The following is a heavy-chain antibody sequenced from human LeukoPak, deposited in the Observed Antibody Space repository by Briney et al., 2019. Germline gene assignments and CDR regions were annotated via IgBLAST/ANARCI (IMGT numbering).Heavy chain of an antibody. V-gene: IGHV3-23*01. CDR1: GFTFSSYT. J-gene: IGHJ4*02. D-gene: IGHD2-2*01. Sequence: GGSLRLSCAASGFTFSSYTMSWVRQAPGKGLEWVSAISGSGGSTYYADSVKGRFTISRDNSKNTLYLQMNSLRAEDTAVYYCAKGEYQLLFGYWGQGTLVTVSS. CDR3: AKGEYQLLFGY. CDR2: ISGSGGST.